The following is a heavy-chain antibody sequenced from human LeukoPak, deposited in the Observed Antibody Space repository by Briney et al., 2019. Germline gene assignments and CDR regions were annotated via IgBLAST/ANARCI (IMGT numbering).Heavy chain of an antibody. CDR2: IYHSGST. CDR1: GYSISSGFY. V-gene: IGHV4-38-2*02. J-gene: IGHJ2*01. Sequence: SETLSLTCTVSGYSISSGFYWGLIRQPPGKGLEWIGSIYHSGSTYYNPSLKSRVTISVDTSKNQFSLKLSSVTAADTAVYYCARVYYSSSYDYWYFDLWGRGTLVTVSS. CDR3: ARVYYSSSYDYWYFDL. D-gene: IGHD6-13*01.